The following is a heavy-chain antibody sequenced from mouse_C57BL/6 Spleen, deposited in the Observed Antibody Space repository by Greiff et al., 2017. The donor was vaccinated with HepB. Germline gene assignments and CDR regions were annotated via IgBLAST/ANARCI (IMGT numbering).Heavy chain of an antibody. J-gene: IGHJ4*01. CDR1: GFTFSDYG. D-gene: IGHD1-1*01. CDR2: ISSGSSTI. Sequence: EVMLVESGGGLVKPGGSLKLSCAASGFTFSDYGMHWVRQAPEKGLEWVAYISSGSSTIYYADTVKGRFTISRDNAKNTLFLQMTSLRSEDTAMYYCATRITTVVGAMDYWGQGTSVTVSS. V-gene: IGHV5-17*01. CDR3: ATRITTVVGAMDY.